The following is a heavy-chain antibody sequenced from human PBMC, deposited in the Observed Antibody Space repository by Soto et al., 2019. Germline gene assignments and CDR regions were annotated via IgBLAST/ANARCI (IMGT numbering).Heavy chain of an antibody. D-gene: IGHD6-13*01. Sequence: SETLSLTCTVSGGSVSSGSYYWSWIRQPPGKGLEWIGYIYYSGSTNCNPSLKSRVTISVDTSKNQFSLKLSSVTAADTAVYYCARGPSSSWTLDPWGQGTLVTVSS. V-gene: IGHV4-61*01. CDR1: GGSVSSGSYY. J-gene: IGHJ5*02. CDR2: IYYSGST. CDR3: ARGPSSSWTLDP.